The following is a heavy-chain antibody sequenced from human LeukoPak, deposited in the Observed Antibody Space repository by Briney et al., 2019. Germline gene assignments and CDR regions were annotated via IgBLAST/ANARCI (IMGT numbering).Heavy chain of an antibody. V-gene: IGHV3-23*01. J-gene: IGHJ4*02. Sequence: GGSLRLSCAASGFTFSSYAMSWVRQAPGQGLEWVSAISGSGGSTYYADSVKGRFTISRDNSKNTLYLQMNSLRAEDTAVYYCAKFRRDIVVVPAAYFDYWGQGTLVTVSS. CDR2: ISGSGGST. CDR1: GFTFSSYA. D-gene: IGHD2-2*01. CDR3: AKFRRDIVVVPAAYFDY.